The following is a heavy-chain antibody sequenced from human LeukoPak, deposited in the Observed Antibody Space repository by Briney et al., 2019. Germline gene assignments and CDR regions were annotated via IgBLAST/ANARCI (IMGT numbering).Heavy chain of an antibody. CDR2: IKSISAGGTT. J-gene: IGHJ4*02. Sequence: PGGSLILSCAASGFSCTDAWMAWVRQAPGKGPEWVGRIKSISAGGTTDYAAPVKGRFTISRDDSKNTLYLQMNSLKTEDTATYYCVTPPDWGPGTLVTVSS. CDR1: GFSCTDAW. CDR3: VTPPD. V-gene: IGHV3-15*01.